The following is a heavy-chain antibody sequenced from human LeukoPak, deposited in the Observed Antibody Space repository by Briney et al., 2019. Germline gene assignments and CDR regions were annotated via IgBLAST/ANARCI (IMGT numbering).Heavy chain of an antibody. CDR2: IYSGGST. CDR3: ARDLLGDYVWGTQS. D-gene: IGHD3-16*01. J-gene: IGHJ4*02. CDR1: GFTVSSNY. Sequence: GGSLRLSCAASGFTVSSNYMSWVRQAPGKGLEGVSVIYSGGSTYYADSVTGRFTISRDNSKNTLYLQMNSLRAEDTAVYYCARDLLGDYVWGTQSWGQGTLVTVSS. V-gene: IGHV3-66*01.